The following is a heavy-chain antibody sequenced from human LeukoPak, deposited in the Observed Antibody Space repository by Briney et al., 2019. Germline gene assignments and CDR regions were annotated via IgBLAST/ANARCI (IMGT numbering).Heavy chain of an antibody. Sequence: PGGSLRLSCAASGFTFSSYSMNWVRQAPGKGLEWVSSISSSSSYIYYADSVKGRFTIPRDNAKNSLYLQMNSLRAEDTAVYYCAKDTAMGYYYGMDVWGQGTTVTVSS. CDR2: ISSSSSYI. J-gene: IGHJ6*02. CDR3: AKDTAMGYYYGMDV. CDR1: GFTFSSYS. V-gene: IGHV3-21*01. D-gene: IGHD5-18*01.